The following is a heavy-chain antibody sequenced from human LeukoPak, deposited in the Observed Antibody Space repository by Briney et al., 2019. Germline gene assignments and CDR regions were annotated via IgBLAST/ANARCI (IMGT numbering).Heavy chain of an antibody. CDR2: ISGSGGST. CDR1: GFTFSSYA. CDR3: AKFPPIYCSGGSCPHWFDP. D-gene: IGHD2-15*01. Sequence: GGSLRLSCAASGFTFSSYAVSWVRQAPGKGLEWVSAISGSGGSTYYADSVKGRFTISRDNSKNTLYLQMNSLRAEDKAVYYCAKFPPIYCSGGSCPHWFDPWGQGTLVTVSS. V-gene: IGHV3-23*01. J-gene: IGHJ5*02.